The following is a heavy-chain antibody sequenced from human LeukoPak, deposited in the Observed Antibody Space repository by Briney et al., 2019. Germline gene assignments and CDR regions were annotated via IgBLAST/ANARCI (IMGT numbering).Heavy chain of an antibody. CDR2: IVVGSGNT. D-gene: IGHD3-16*01. J-gene: IGHJ5*02. V-gene: IGHV1-58*02. CDR1: GFTFRSST. CDR3: RADLPGGAMFDP. Sequence: SVPVPYKASGFTFRSSTIQWVRQARGQPLEWMGWIVVGSGNTNYAQNFQEIVTITRDMSTSTAYMEVSSLRSEDRAVNHGRADLPGGAMFDPWRQGTLVTVPS.